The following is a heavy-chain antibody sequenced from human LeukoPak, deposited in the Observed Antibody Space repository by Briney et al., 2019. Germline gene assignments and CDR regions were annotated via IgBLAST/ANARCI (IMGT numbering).Heavy chain of an antibody. V-gene: IGHV3-48*02. Sequence: GGSLRPSCAASGFTFSTYSMNWVRQAPGKGLEWVTYISSSSRTKYYANSVKGRFTISRDSAKNSLYLQMNSLRDEDTAAYYCVKGGELLGGFDYWGQGTLVTVSS. CDR2: ISSSSRTK. D-gene: IGHD1-7*01. CDR3: VKGGELLGGFDY. CDR1: GFTFSTYS. J-gene: IGHJ4*02.